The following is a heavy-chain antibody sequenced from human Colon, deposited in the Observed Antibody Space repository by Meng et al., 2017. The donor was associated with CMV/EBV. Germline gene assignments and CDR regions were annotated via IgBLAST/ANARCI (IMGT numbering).Heavy chain of an antibody. CDR1: GYTFTSFY. CDR2: INPSGGST. CDR3: ARRFCSSSSCSLDY. J-gene: IGHJ4*02. Sequence: ASVKVACKASGYTFTSFYIHWVRQAPGQGLEWMGIINPSGGSTNYAQKVQGRVTMTRDTSTSTVYMELSSLRSEDTAVYYCARRFCSSSSCSLDYWGQGTLVTVSS. V-gene: IGHV1-46*01. D-gene: IGHD2-2*01.